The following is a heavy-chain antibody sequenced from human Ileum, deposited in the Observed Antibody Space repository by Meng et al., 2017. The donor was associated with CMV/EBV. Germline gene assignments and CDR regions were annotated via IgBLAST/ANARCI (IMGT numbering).Heavy chain of an antibody. Sequence: QRQPRASGPGLVTPAGTLSLTCTAPGDPLSSGSHSWAWFRQPPGKRLEWIGSMYFSGIADYNPSLKSRVTISLHATQKQFSLRLTSVTAADSAVYFCARDLTNKWFYYWGQGTLVTVSS. J-gene: IGHJ4*02. D-gene: IGHD1-26*01. V-gene: IGHV4-39*07. CDR1: GDPLSSGSHS. CDR3: ARDLTNKWFYY. CDR2: MYFSGIA.